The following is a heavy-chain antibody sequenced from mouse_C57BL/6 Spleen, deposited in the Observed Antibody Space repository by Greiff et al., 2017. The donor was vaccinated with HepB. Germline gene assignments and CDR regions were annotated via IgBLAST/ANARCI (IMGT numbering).Heavy chain of an antibody. V-gene: IGHV5-4*03. J-gene: IGHJ4*01. Sequence: EVKLEESGGGLVKPGGSLKLSCAASGFTFSSYAMSWVRQTPEKRLEWVATISDGGSYTYYPDNVKGRFTISRDNAKNNLYLQMSHLKSEDTAMYYCARAGTTVVATVDYWGQGTSVTVSS. CDR2: ISDGGSYT. D-gene: IGHD1-1*01. CDR1: GFTFSSYA. CDR3: ARAGTTVVATVDY.